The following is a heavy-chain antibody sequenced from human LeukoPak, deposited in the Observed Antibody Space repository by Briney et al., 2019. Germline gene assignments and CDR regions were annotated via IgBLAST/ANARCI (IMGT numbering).Heavy chain of an antibody. D-gene: IGHD6-19*01. V-gene: IGHV2-5*02. J-gene: IGHJ4*02. CDR2: IYWDDDK. Sequence: SGATLVNPTQTLTLTCTFSGFSLSTSGVGVGWIRQPPGKALEWLALIYWDDDKRYSPSLKSRLTITKDTSKNQVVLTMTNMDPVDTATYYCAQGKQWLVGIYFDYWGQGTLVTVSS. CDR1: GFSLSTSGVG. CDR3: AQGKQWLVGIYFDY.